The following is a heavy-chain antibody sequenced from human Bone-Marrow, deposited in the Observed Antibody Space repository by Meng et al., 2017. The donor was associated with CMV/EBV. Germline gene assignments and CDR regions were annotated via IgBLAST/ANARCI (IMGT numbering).Heavy chain of an antibody. CDR3: STRDWGLLYSFPI. D-gene: IGHD2-21*02. Sequence: GGSLRLSCKGSGYSFTSYWIGWVRQMPGKGLEWMGIIYPGDSDTRYSPSFQGQVTISADKSISTAYLQWSSLKASDTAMYYCSTRDWGLLYSFPILNQGPMATVSS. CDR2: IYPGDSDT. J-gene: IGHJ3*02. CDR1: GYSFTSYW. V-gene: IGHV5-51*01.